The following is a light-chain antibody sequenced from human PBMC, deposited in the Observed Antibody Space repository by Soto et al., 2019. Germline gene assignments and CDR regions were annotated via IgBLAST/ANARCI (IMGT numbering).Light chain of an antibody. CDR3: QQYDYLIT. V-gene: IGKV3-20*01. J-gene: IGKJ5*01. Sequence: IVWTQSAGTPSLSPGERATMSCRASQSVSSSYLAWYQQKPGQAPRLLIYDTFSRATGIPDRFSGSGSGTDFTLTISRLAPEDFAMYFCQQYDYLITFGQGTRLEIK. CDR1: QSVSSSY. CDR2: DTF.